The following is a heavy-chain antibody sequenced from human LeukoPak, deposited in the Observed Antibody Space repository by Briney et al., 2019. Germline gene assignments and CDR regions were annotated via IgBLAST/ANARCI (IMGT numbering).Heavy chain of an antibody. CDR1: GFTFSSYS. CDR2: ISSSSSYI. Sequence: GGSLRLSCAASGFTFSSYSMNWVRQAPGKGLKWVSSISSSSSYIYYADSVKGRFTISRDNAKNSLYLQMNSLRAEDTAVYYCARVYYDGSGFLDYWGQGTLVTVSS. CDR3: ARVYYDGSGFLDY. J-gene: IGHJ4*02. V-gene: IGHV3-21*01. D-gene: IGHD3-22*01.